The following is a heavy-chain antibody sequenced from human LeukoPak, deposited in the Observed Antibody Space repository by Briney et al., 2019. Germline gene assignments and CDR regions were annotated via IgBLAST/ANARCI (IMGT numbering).Heavy chain of an antibody. J-gene: IGHJ4*02. CDR3: ARAYYDFWSGYQHYFDY. CDR2: IKQDGSEK. V-gene: IGHV3-7*01. D-gene: IGHD3-3*01. Sequence: GGSLRLSCAASGFTFSSYWMSWVRQAPGKGLEWVANIKQDGSEKYYVDSVKGRFTISRDKAKNSMYLQMNSLRAEDTAVYYCARAYYDFWSGYQHYFDYWGQGNLVTVSS. CDR1: GFTFSSYW.